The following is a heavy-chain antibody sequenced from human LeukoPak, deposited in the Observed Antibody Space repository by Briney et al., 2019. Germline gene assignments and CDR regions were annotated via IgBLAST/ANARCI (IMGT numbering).Heavy chain of an antibody. CDR1: GGSFSGYY. D-gene: IGHD6-19*01. CDR2: INNSGNT. Sequence: SETLSLTCAVYGGSFSGYYWSWIRQTPGKGLEWIGEINNSGNTNYSPSLESRVTISVDTSKKQFSLKLSSVTAADTAVYYCARGATLLQWLTSYYHGLDVWGQGTTVTFSS. J-gene: IGHJ6*02. V-gene: IGHV4-34*01. CDR3: ARGATLLQWLTSYYHGLDV.